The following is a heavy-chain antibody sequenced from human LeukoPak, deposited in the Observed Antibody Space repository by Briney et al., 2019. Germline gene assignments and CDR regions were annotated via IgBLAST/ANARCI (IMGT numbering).Heavy chain of an antibody. Sequence: GGSLRLSCAASGFTFSSYWMHWVRQAPGKGLVWVSRINSDGSSTSYADSVKGRFTISRDNAKSTLYLQMNSLRAEDTAVYYCANYYDSSGYVGLGYWGQGTLVTVSS. CDR3: ANYYDSSGYVGLGY. CDR2: INSDGSST. J-gene: IGHJ4*02. D-gene: IGHD3-22*01. V-gene: IGHV3-74*01. CDR1: GFTFSSYW.